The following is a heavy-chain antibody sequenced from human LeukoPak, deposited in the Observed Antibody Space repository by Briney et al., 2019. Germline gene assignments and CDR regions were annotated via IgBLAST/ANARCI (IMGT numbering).Heavy chain of an antibody. CDR2: IYTSGST. Sequence: PSQTLSLTCTVSGGSISNGSYYWSWIRQPAGKGLEWIGRIYTSGSTNYNPPLKSRVTISVDTSKNQFSLKLSSVTAADTAVYYCARISRGVVVVPAAMRSYYYYMDVWGKGTTVTISS. CDR3: ARISRGVVVVPAAMRSYYYYMDV. D-gene: IGHD2-2*01. J-gene: IGHJ6*03. CDR1: GGSISNGSYY. V-gene: IGHV4-61*02.